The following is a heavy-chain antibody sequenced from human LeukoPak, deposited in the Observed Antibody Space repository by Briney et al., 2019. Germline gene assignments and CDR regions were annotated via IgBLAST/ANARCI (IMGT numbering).Heavy chain of an antibody. J-gene: IGHJ4*02. Sequence: SETLSLTCAVYGGSFSGYYWSWIRQPPGKGLEWIGEINHSGSTNYNPSLKSRVTISVDTSKNQFSLKLSSVTAADTAVYYCASTDIVVVPAAHDYWGQGTLVTVSS. D-gene: IGHD2-2*01. CDR3: ASTDIVVVPAAHDY. V-gene: IGHV4-34*01. CDR1: GGSFSGYY. CDR2: INHSGST.